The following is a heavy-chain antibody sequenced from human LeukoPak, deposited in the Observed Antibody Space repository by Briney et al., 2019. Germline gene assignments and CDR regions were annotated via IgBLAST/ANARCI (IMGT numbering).Heavy chain of an antibody. D-gene: IGHD6-19*01. CDR2: ISSSSSYI. CDR1: GFTFSSYS. Sequence: GGSLRLSCAASGFTFSSYSMNWVRQAPGKGLEWASSISSSSSYIYYADSVKGRFTISRDNAQNSLYLQMNSLRAEDTAVYYCARARGSIVVAAHYFDYWGQGTLVTVSS. J-gene: IGHJ4*02. V-gene: IGHV3-21*01. CDR3: ARARGSIVVAAHYFDY.